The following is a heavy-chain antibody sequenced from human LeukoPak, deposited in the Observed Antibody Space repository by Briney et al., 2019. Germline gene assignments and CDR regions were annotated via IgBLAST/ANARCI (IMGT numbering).Heavy chain of an antibody. CDR2: INWNGGTT. Sequence: GGSLRLSCAASGFTFDDFAMSWVRQAPGKGLEWVSGINWNGGTTGYADSVKGRFTISRDNAKDTLYLQMDSLRAEDTAVYYCAKVGSSMSFYYYYGMDVWGQGTTVTVSS. V-gene: IGHV3-20*04. J-gene: IGHJ6*02. D-gene: IGHD6-13*01. CDR1: GFTFDDFA. CDR3: AKVGSSMSFYYYYGMDV.